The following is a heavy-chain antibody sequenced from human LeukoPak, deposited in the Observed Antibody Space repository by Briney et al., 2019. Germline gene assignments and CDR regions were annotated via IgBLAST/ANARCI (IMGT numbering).Heavy chain of an antibody. CDR3: ATVTILQRRRGLYFDL. Sequence: QSGGSLRLSCAASGFTVSTNYMSWVRQAPGKGLECVSVIYSCGSTYYADSVKGRLTISRDNSKNPISLQMSSLSAEDTAVYYCATVTILQRRRGLYFDLWGRGTLVTVSS. CDR2: IYSCGST. V-gene: IGHV3-53*01. CDR1: GFTVSTNY. D-gene: IGHD3-9*01. J-gene: IGHJ2*01.